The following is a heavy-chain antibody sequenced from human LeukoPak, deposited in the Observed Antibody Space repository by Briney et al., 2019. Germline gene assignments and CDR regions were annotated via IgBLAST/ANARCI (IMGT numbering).Heavy chain of an antibody. CDR1: GYTFTSYY. J-gene: IGHJ4*02. D-gene: IGHD1-26*01. V-gene: IGHV1-46*01. CDR2: INPSGGST. Sequence: ASVKLSCKASGYTFTSYYMHWVRQAPGQGLEWMGIINPSGGSTSYAQKFQGRVTMTRYTSTSTVYMELSSLRSEDTAVYYCARARYSGSYYVFEVDYWGQGTLVTVSS. CDR3: ARARYSGSYYVFEVDY.